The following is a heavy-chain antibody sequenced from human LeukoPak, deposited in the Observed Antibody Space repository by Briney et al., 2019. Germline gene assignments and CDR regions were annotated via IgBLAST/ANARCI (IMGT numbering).Heavy chain of an antibody. V-gene: IGHV3-11*04. D-gene: IGHD6-19*01. CDR2: ISSSGSTI. CDR1: GFTFSDYY. CDR3: ARDFEQWLESGSFDY. J-gene: IGHJ4*02. Sequence: GGSLRLSCAASGFTFSDYYMSWIRQAPGKGLEWVSYISSSGSTIYYADSVKGRFTISRDNAKNSLYLQMNSLRAEDAAVYYCARDFEQWLESGSFDYWGQGTLVTVS.